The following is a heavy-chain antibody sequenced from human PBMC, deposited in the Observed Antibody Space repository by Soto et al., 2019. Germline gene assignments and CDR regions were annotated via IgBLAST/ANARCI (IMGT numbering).Heavy chain of an antibody. V-gene: IGHV3-21*01. Sequence: GGSMTLSCAVSVFNVRNYGINWVRQAPGKGLEWVSSVSKSDYTYYSESVKGRFTVSRDNAKNSVSLQMNNLRAEDTAVYYCAREDSIIIPAVADFWGQGTLVTVSS. J-gene: IGHJ4*02. D-gene: IGHD6-19*01. CDR2: VSKSDYT. CDR3: AREDSIIIPAVADF. CDR1: VFNVRNYG.